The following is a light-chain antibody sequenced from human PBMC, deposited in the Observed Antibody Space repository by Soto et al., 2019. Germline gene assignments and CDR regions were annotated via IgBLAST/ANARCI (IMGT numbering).Light chain of an antibody. Sequence: QSVLTHPRSVSGSPGQSVTISCTGTSSDAGGYNYVSWYQQHPGKAPKLMIYDVSKRPSGVPDRFSGSKSGNTASLTISGLQAEDEADYYCCSYPGSYALGGGTKLTLL. CDR3: CSYPGSYA. V-gene: IGLV2-11*01. J-gene: IGLJ2*01. CDR2: DVS. CDR1: SSDAGGYNY.